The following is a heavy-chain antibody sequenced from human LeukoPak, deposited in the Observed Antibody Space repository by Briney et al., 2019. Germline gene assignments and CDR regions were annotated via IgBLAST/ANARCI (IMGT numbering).Heavy chain of an antibody. J-gene: IGHJ4*02. CDR2: ISGSGGST. CDR3: ASVGDLWFGELLSRGYFDY. CDR1: GFTFSSYA. D-gene: IGHD3-10*01. V-gene: IGHV3-23*01. Sequence: GGSLRLSCATSGFTFSSYAMSWVRQAPGKGLEWVSAISGSGGSTYYADSVKGRFTISRDNAKNSLYLQMNSLRAEDTAVYYCASVGDLWFGELLSRGYFDYWGQGTLVTVSS.